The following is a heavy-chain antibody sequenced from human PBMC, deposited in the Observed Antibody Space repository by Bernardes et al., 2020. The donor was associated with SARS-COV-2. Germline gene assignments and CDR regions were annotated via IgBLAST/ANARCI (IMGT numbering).Heavy chain of an antibody. Sequence: SETLSLTCTVSGGSISSHYWNWIRQPPGKGPEWIGYIHYRGSTDYNPSLKSRLTISVDTSKNQFSLKLRSVTAADTAVYYCARAGGACSYGYVGCSDLWGRGTLVTVSS. CDR1: GGSISSHY. CDR2: IHYRGST. D-gene: IGHD5-18*01. J-gene: IGHJ2*01. CDR3: ARAGGACSYGYVGCSDL. V-gene: IGHV4-59*11.